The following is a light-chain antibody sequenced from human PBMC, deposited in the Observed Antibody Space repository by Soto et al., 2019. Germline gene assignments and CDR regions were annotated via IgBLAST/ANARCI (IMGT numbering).Light chain of an antibody. J-gene: IGKJ1*01. Sequence: VVMTQSQESLAVSPGEGATLSCSASQSVSSKLALYQQKPGQAPRLLIYGASTRATGIPARSSGSGSGTEFTLIISSLQSEDSAVYYCKQYNSWLWTFGQGTKVDIK. V-gene: IGKV3-15*01. CDR1: QSVSSK. CDR3: KQYNSWLWT. CDR2: GAS.